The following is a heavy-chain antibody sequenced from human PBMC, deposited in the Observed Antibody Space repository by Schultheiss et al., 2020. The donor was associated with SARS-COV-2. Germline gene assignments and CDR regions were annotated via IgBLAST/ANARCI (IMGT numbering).Heavy chain of an antibody. CDR2: INHGGGT. V-gene: IGHV4-34*01. CDR1: GGSFSGYY. J-gene: IGHJ4*02. CDR3: ARGKARQYSSAWYYFDY. D-gene: IGHD6-19*01. Sequence: SETLSLTCAVYGGSFSGYYWSWIRQSPGKGLECIGEINHGGGTNYNPSLRSRVTMSVDTSKNQFSLNLTSVTAADTAVYYCARGKARQYSSAWYYFDYWGQGTLGTGSS.